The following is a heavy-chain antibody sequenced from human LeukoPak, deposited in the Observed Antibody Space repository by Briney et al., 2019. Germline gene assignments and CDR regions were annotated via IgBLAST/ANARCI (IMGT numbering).Heavy chain of an antibody. CDR1: GFTFSSYS. D-gene: IGHD3-10*01. CDR2: ISSSSSTI. J-gene: IGHJ4*02. V-gene: IGHV3-48*02. CDR3: ARERRSWVRFDY. Sequence: GGSLRLSCAASGFTFSSYSINWVRQAPGKGLEWVSYISSSSSTIYYADSVKGRFTISRDNAKNSLYLQMSSLRDEDTAVYYCARERRSWVRFDYWGQGTLVTVSS.